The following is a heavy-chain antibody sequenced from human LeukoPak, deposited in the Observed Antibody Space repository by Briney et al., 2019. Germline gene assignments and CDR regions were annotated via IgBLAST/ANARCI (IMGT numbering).Heavy chain of an antibody. Sequence: PGGSLRLSCAASGFTFSSYGMNWVRQAPGKGLEWVSYISSSSSTIYYADSVKGRFTISRDNAKNSLYLEMSSLRVEDTAVYYCARELDSSSWYIFDYWGQGTLVTVSS. D-gene: IGHD6-13*01. CDR3: ARELDSSSWYIFDY. CDR1: GFTFSSYG. J-gene: IGHJ4*02. CDR2: ISSSSSTI. V-gene: IGHV3-48*01.